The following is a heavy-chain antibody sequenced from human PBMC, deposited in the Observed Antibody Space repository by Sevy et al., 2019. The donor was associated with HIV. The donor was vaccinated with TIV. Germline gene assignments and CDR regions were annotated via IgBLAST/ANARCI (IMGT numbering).Heavy chain of an antibody. CDR3: ARGGYYYDNAAYYALDS. J-gene: IGHJ5*01. CDR1: GFTFSNYA. D-gene: IGHD3-22*01. CDR2: IGSDGAYQ. V-gene: IGHV3-33*01. Sequence: GGSLRLSCAATGFTFSNYAMHWVRQAPGKGMEWVAIIGSDGAYQYHGDSVKGRFTISRDNSKNTLYPQMNNVRVEDTAVDYCARGGYYYDNAAYYALDSWGQGTLVTVSS.